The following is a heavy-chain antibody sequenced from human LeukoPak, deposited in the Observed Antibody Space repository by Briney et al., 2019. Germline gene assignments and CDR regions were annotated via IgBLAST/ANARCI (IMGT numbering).Heavy chain of an antibody. D-gene: IGHD2-15*01. V-gene: IGHV4-30-2*01. CDR3: ARGYCSGGSCYYSSYNWFDP. CDR2: IYHSGST. Sequence: PSETLSLTCAVSGGSISSGGYSWSWIRQPPGKGLEWIGYIYHSGSTYYNPSLKSRVTISVDRSKNQFSLKLSSVTAADTAVYYCARGYCSGGSCYYSSYNWFDPWGQGTLVTVSS. CDR1: GGSISSGGYS. J-gene: IGHJ5*02.